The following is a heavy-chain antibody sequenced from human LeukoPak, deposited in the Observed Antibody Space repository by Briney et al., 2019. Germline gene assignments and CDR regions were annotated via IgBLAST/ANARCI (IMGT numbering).Heavy chain of an antibody. J-gene: IGHJ4*02. CDR1: GGSISRSNSY. D-gene: IGHD6-19*01. CDR3: ATGGGIAVAHA. Sequence: PSETLSLTCIVSGGSISRSNSYWAWIRQPPGKGLEWIGSIYDSGNTHYNPSLGSRVTVSADTSKNHFSLKLRSVTAADTAVYYCATGGGIAVAHAWGQGSLVTVSS. V-gene: IGHV4-39*02. CDR2: IYDSGNT.